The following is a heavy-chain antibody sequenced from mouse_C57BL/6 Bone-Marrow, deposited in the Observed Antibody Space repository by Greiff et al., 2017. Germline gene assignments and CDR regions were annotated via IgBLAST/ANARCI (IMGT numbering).Heavy chain of an antibody. D-gene: IGHD2-3*01. CDR1: GYTFTDYN. CDR3: ARISYDGYLFYYYAMDY. V-gene: IGHV1-22*01. Sequence: EVQLQQSGPELVKPGASVKMSCKASGYTFTDYNMHWVKQSNGKSLEWIGYINPNNGGTSYNQKFKGKATLTVNKSSSTAYMELRSLTSEDSAVYYCARISYDGYLFYYYAMDYWGQGTSVTVSS. CDR2: INPNNGGT. J-gene: IGHJ4*01.